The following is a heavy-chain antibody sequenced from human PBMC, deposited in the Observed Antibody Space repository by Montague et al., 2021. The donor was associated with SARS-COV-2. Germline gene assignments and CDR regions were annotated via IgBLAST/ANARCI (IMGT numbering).Heavy chain of an antibody. D-gene: IGHD1-26*01. V-gene: IGHV4-39*01. CDR1: GGSISSSSYY. J-gene: IGHJ6*02. Sequence: SETLSLTCAVSGGSISSSSYYWGWIRQPPGKGLEWIGSIHYSGSTYYNPSLKSRVSISVDTSKNQFSLKPSSVTAADKAVYYCARLWDTVYYYYGMDVWGQGTTVTVSS. CDR3: ARLWDTVYYYYGMDV. CDR2: IHYSGST.